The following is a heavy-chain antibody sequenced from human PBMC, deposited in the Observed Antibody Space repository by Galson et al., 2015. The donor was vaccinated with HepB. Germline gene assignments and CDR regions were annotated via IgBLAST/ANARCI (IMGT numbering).Heavy chain of an antibody. V-gene: IGHV1-18*04. Sequence: SVKVSCKASGYTFTNYGVSWVRQAPGQGLEWMGWISPYNGNTNYAQKVQGRVTMTTDTSTSTVYMELRSLRDDDTAVYHCARDWSYSSGRDTFDIWGQGTMVTVSS. CDR3: ARDWSYSSGRDTFDI. D-gene: IGHD6-19*01. J-gene: IGHJ3*02. CDR1: GYTFTNYG. CDR2: ISPYNGNT.